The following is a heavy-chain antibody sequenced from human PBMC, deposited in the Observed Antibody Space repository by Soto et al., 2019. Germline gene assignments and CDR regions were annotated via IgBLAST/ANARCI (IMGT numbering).Heavy chain of an antibody. CDR1: GFTFSSYG. CDR3: AKEGGDSQDGLTYYGMDV. Sequence: QTGGSLRLSCAASGFTFSSYGMHWVRQAPGKGLEWVAVISYDGSNKYYADSVKGRFTISRDNSKNTLYLQMNSLRAEDTAVYYCAKEGGDSQDGLTYYGMDVWGQGTTVTVSS. D-gene: IGHD3-10*01. J-gene: IGHJ6*02. V-gene: IGHV3-30*18. CDR2: ISYDGSNK.